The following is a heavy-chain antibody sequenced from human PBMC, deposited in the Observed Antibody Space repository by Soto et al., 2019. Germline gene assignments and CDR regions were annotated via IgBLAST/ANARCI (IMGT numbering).Heavy chain of an antibody. D-gene: IGHD2-21*02. CDR1: GGSISSSSYY. CDR2: IYYSGST. V-gene: IGHV4-39*07. J-gene: IGHJ6*02. CDR3: VREDDGGDRDYYGLDV. Sequence: SETRSLTCTVSGGSISSSSYYWGWIRQPPGKGLEWIGCIYYSGSTYYNPSLQSRVTMSVDTSKNLFSLNLSSVTAADTAVYFCVREDDGGDRDYYGLDVWGQGTMVTVSS.